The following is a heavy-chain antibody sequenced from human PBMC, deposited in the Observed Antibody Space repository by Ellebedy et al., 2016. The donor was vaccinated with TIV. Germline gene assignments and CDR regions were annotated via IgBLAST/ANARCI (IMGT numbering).Heavy chain of an antibody. CDR1: GFTFSRYW. D-gene: IGHD3-10*01. Sequence: GESLKISCEASGFTFSRYWMNWVRQAPGKGLDWVASIKHDGNEGNYVDSVKGRFTISRDNAKNSLFLQMSSLRGEDTGVHYCARDHSAAFFDYWGQGILVTVSS. CDR2: IKHDGNEG. V-gene: IGHV3-7*01. J-gene: IGHJ4*02. CDR3: ARDHSAAFFDY.